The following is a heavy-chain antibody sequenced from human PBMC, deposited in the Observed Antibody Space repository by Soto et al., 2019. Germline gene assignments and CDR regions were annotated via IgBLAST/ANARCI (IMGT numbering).Heavy chain of an antibody. V-gene: IGHV1-69*01. CDR1: GGIFSTYA. CDR3: ARDRDHYGSGNYYNRVDF. CDR2: IIPLCGTP. Sequence: QVQLVQSGAEVKKPGSSVKVSCKASGGIFSTYAISWLRQAPGQGLEWMGGIIPLCGTPNYAQRFQGRVTITAAESTSTAYMELSRLRSEDTAVYYCARDRDHYGSGNYYNRVDFWGQGTLVTVSS. J-gene: IGHJ4*02. D-gene: IGHD3-10*01.